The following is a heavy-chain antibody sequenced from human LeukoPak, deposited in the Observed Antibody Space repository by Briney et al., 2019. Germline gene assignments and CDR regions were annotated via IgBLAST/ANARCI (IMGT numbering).Heavy chain of an antibody. J-gene: IGHJ3*02. V-gene: IGHV5-51*01. D-gene: IGHD6-6*01. CDR3: ASPQYSSSSFGGAFDI. CDR1: GYSFTSYW. CDR2: IYPGDSDT. Sequence: GESLKISCKGSGYSFTSYWIGWVRQMPGKGLEWMGIIYPGDSDTRYSPSFQGQVTISADKSISTAYLQWSSLKASDTAMYYCASPQYSSSSFGGAFDIWGQGTMVTVSS.